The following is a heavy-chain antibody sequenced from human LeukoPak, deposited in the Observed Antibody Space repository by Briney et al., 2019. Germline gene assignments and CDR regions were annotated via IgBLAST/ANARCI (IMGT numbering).Heavy chain of an antibody. CDR2: IKQDGSEK. J-gene: IGHJ5*02. CDR3: ARDGVVGATKWGHFDP. Sequence: GGSLRLSCAASGFTFSTYWMNWVRQAPGKGLEWVANIKQDGSEKYYVDSVRGRFTISRDNAKNSLYLQMNSLRAEDTAVYYCARDGVVGATKWGHFDPWGQGTRVTVSS. V-gene: IGHV3-7*01. D-gene: IGHD1-26*01. CDR1: GFTFSTYW.